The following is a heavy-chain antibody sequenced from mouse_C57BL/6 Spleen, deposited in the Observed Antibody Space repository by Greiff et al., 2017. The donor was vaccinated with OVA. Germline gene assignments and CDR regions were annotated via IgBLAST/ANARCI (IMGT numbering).Heavy chain of an antibody. J-gene: IGHJ3*01. CDR2: ISYDGSN. D-gene: IGHD2-5*01. V-gene: IGHV3-6*01. CDR3: ARGRTYYSNPAWFAY. CDR1: GYSITSGYY. Sequence: ESGPGLVKPSQSLSLTCSVTGYSITSGYYWNWIRQFPGNKLEWMGYISYDGSNNYNPSLKNRISITLDTSPNQFFLKLNSVTTEDTATYYCARGRTYYSNPAWFAYSGQRTLVTVSA.